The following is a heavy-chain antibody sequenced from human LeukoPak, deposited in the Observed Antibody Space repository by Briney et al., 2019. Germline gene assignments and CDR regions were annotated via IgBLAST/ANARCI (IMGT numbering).Heavy chain of an antibody. J-gene: IGHJ4*02. CDR1: GLTFSSYG. CDR2: IYSAGNT. D-gene: IGHD4/OR15-4a*01. Sequence: PGGSLRLSCAASGLTFSSYGMSWVRQAPGKGLEWVSFIYSAGNTHYSDSVKGRFTISIDNSKDTLYLQMNSLRAEDTAVYYCARRAGAYSHPYDYWGQGTLVTVSS. CDR3: ARRAGAYSHPYDY. V-gene: IGHV3-53*01.